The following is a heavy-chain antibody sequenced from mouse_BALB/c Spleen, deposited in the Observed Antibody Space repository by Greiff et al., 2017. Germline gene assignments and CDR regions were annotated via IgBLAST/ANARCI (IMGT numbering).Heavy chain of an antibody. CDR3: ARDGNHAMDY. CDR2: INPYNGAT. CDR1: GYSFTGYY. D-gene: IGHD2-1*01. Sequence: EVQLQQSGPELVKPGASVKISCKASGYSFTGYYMHWVKQSHVKSLEWIGRINPYNGATSYNQNFKDKASLTVDKSSSTAYMELHSLTSEDSAVYYCARDGNHAMDYWGQGTSVTVSS. V-gene: IGHV1-31*01. J-gene: IGHJ4*01.